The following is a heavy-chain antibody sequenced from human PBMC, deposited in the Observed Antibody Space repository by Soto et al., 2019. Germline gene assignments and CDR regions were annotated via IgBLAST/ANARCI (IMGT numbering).Heavy chain of an antibody. V-gene: IGHV3-30*18. CDR2: ISYDGSNK. CDR1: GFTFSSYG. D-gene: IGHD3-3*01. J-gene: IGHJ6*02. CDR3: ANMGYYDFWSPGDYYYGMDV. Sequence: GGSLRLSCAASGFTFSSYGMHWVRQAPGKGLEWVAVISYDGSNKYYADSVKGRFTISRDNSKNTLYLQMNSLRAEDTAVYYCANMGYYDFWSPGDYYYGMDVWGQGTTVTVSS.